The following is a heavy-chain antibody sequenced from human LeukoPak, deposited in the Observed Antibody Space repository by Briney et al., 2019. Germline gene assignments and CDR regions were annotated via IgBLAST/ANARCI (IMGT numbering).Heavy chain of an antibody. CDR3: ARDRSRYCTGGVCWFDP. Sequence: PGGSLRLSCAASGFTFSIYWMSWVRQAPGKGLEWVANIKQDGSEKYYVDSVKGRFTISRDNAKNSLYLQMNRLRAEDTAVYYCARDRSRYCTGGVCWFDPWGQGTLVTVSS. D-gene: IGHD2-8*02. J-gene: IGHJ5*02. V-gene: IGHV3-7*01. CDR1: GFTFSIYW. CDR2: IKQDGSEK.